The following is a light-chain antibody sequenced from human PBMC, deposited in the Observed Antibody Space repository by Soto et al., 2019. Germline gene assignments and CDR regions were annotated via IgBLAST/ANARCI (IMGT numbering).Light chain of an antibody. V-gene: IGKV3-20*01. CDR1: QSISSSY. Sequence: EIVLTQSPGTLSLSPGERATLSCRASQSISSSYLAWYQRKPGQAPRLLIYGASNRATGIPDRFSGSGSETDFTITISRLETEDFAVYYCQQYTSSPYTFGQGTKLEIK. CDR2: GAS. J-gene: IGKJ2*01. CDR3: QQYTSSPYT.